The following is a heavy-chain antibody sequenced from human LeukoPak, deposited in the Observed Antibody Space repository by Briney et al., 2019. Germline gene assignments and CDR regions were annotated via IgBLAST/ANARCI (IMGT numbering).Heavy chain of an antibody. CDR2: IKRDGSEV. CDR3: ARGFI. V-gene: IGHV3-7*05. CDR1: GFTFSSHW. J-gene: IGHJ4*02. D-gene: IGHD3-10*01. Sequence: GGSLRLSCVGSGFTFSSHWMSWVRQAPGKGLEWVANIKRDGSEVDYVDSVKGRFTISRDNAKNSLFLQMNSLRAEDTAVCYCARGFIWGQGTLLTVSS.